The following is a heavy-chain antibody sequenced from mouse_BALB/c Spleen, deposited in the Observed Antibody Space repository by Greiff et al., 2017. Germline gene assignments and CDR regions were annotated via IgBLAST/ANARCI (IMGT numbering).Heavy chain of an antibody. J-gene: IGHJ3*01. V-gene: IGHV1-69*02. CDR3: ARSGGLLAWFAY. CDR2: IDPSDSET. D-gene: IGHD1-1*01. Sequence: QVQLQQSGAELVKPGAPVKLSCKASGYTFTSYWMNWVKQRPGRGLEWIGRIDPSDSETHYNQKFKDKATLTVDKSSSTAYIQLSSLTSEDSAVYYCARSGGLLAWFAYWGQGTLVTVSA. CDR1: GYTFTSYW.